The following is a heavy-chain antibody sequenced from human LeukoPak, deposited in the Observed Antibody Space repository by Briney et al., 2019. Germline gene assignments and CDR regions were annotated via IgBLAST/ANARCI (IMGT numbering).Heavy chain of an antibody. CDR3: AKESPRFDY. CDR1: GFTFSSYA. Sequence: GGSLTLSCAASGFTFSSYAMSWVRQAPGKGLEWVSVISGNGGSTHYADSVKGRFTISRDNSKNTLYLQMHSLRAEDTAIYYCAKESPRFDYWGQGTLVTVSS. V-gene: IGHV3-23*01. J-gene: IGHJ4*02. CDR2: ISGNGGST.